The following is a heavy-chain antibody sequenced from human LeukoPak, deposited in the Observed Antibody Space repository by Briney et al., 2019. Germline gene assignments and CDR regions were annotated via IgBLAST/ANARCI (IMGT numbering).Heavy chain of an antibody. J-gene: IGHJ4*02. CDR1: GFTFDDYT. D-gene: IGHD3-3*01. V-gene: IGHV3-43*01. Sequence: GGSLRLSCAASGFTFDDYTMHWVRQAPGKGLEWVSLISWDGGSTYYADSVKGRFTISRVNSKNSLYLQMNSLRPEDTALYYCAKDILYCDFWSGFDYWGQGSLVTVSS. CDR2: ISWDGGST. CDR3: AKDILYCDFWSGFDY.